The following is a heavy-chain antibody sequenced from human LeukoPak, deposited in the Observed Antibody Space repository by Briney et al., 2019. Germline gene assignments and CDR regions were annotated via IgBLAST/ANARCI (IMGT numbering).Heavy chain of an antibody. D-gene: IGHD3-22*01. V-gene: IGHV3-23*01. CDR1: GFTFSSYA. CDR2: ISGSGDTT. J-gene: IGHJ6*03. Sequence: GGSLRLSCAASGFTFSSYAMNWVRQAPGKGLEWVSAISGSGDTTYYADSVKGRFTISRDNSKNTLYLQMNSLRAEDTAVYYCAKDQYYYDSSGYYYHYYYYYMDVWGKGTTVTVSS. CDR3: AKDQYYYDSSGYYYHYYYYYMDV.